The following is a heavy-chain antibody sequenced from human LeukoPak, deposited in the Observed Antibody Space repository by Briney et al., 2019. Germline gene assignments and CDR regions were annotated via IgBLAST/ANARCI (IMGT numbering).Heavy chain of an antibody. J-gene: IGHJ4*02. D-gene: IGHD3-10*01. CDR3: ARHRGFGGHFDY. Sequence: SETLSLTCTVSGGSLSSYYWSWIRQPAGKGLEWIGRIYTSGSTNYNPSLKSRVTMSVDTSKNQFSLRLSSVTAADTAVYYCARHRGFGGHFDYWGQGTLVTVSS. V-gene: IGHV4-4*07. CDR1: GGSLSSYY. CDR2: IYTSGST.